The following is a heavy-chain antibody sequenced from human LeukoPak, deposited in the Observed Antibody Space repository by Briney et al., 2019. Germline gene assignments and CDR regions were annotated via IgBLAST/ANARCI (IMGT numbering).Heavy chain of an antibody. Sequence: GSWVKVSCKASGGTFSSYAISLVRQAPGQGLEWMGGIIPIFGTANYAQKFQGRVTITTDESTSTAYMELSSLRSEDTAVYYCAREIAAAGTAGIWGQGTLATVSS. CDR1: GGTFSSYA. J-gene: IGHJ4*02. CDR3: AREIAAAGTAGI. V-gene: IGHV1-69*05. D-gene: IGHD6-13*01. CDR2: IIPIFGTA.